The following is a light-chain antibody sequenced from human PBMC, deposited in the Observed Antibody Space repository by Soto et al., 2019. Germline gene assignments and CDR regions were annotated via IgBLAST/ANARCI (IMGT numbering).Light chain of an antibody. CDR1: QSISSY. V-gene: IGKV1-39*01. CDR3: QQSYSLPLT. J-gene: IGKJ4*01. Sequence: DIQMTQSTSSLSASVGDRVTITCRASQSISSYLNWYQQKPGKAPRLLICSASSLQSGVPPRFSGGGSGTDFTLTISSLQSEDFATYYCQQSYSLPLTFGGGTKVEIK. CDR2: SAS.